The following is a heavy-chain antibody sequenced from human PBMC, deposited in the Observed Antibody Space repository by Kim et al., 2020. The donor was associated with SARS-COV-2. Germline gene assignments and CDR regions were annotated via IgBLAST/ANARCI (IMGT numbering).Heavy chain of an antibody. Sequence: SRVTISVDTSKNQFSLKLSSVTAADTAVYYCARGPVLRFLEWPQTGGFDYWGQGTLVTISS. CDR3: ARGPVLRFLEWPQTGGFDY. D-gene: IGHD3-3*01. V-gene: IGHV4-31*02. J-gene: IGHJ4*02.